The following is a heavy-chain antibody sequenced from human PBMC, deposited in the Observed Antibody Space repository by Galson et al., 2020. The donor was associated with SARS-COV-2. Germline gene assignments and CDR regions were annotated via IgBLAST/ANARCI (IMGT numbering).Heavy chain of an antibody. CDR3: ARGYTATYYYYMDV. CDR1: GGSISSYY. V-gene: IGHV4-59*01. CDR2: IYYSGST. D-gene: IGHD5-18*01. J-gene: IGHJ6*03. Sequence: SETLSLTCTVSGGSISSYYWSWIRQPPGKGLEWIGYIYYSGSTNYNPSLKSRVTISVATFKNQFSLKLSSVTAADTAVYYCARGYTATYYYYMDVWGKGTTVTVSS.